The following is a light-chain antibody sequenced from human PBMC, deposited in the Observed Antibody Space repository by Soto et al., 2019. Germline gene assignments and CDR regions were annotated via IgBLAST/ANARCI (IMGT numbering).Light chain of an antibody. CDR1: SGSVSTYNY. CDR3: VLHVGDGFWA. J-gene: IGLJ2*01. CDR2: NTI. V-gene: IGLV8-61*01. Sequence: QAVVTQEPSFSVSPGGTVTLTCCLNSGSVSTYNYPNWYRQTPGQAPRPLTYNTIIRFSGVPDRFSGSILGNKAALTITGARAEDESDYYCVLHVGDGFWAFGGGTKLTVL.